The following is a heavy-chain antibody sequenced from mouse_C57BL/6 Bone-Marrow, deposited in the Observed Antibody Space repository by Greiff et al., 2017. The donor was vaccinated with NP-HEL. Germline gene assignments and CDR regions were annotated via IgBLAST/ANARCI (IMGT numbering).Heavy chain of an antibody. Sequence: QVQLQQPGTELVKPGASVKLSCKASGYTFTSYWMHWVKQRPGQGLEWIGNINPSNGGTNYNEKFKSKATLTVDKSSSTAYMQLSSLTSEDSAVYYCARDDMCIYYGNYGRAMDYWGQGTSVTVSS. J-gene: IGHJ4*01. D-gene: IGHD2-1*01. CDR1: GYTFTSYW. V-gene: IGHV1-53*01. CDR3: ARDDMCIYYGNYGRAMDY. CDR2: INPSNGGT.